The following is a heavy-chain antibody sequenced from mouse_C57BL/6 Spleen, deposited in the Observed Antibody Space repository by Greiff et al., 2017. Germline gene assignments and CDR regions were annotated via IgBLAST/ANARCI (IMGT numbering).Heavy chain of an antibody. CDR2: IYPGDGDT. CDR1: GYAFSSYW. CDR3: ARLGNLLPMDY. D-gene: IGHD2-1*01. Sequence: QVQLQQSGAELVKPGASVKISCKASGYAFSSYWMNWVKQRPGKGLEGIGQIYPGDGDTNYNGKFKGKATLTADKSSSTAYMQLSSLTSEDSAVYFCARLGNLLPMDYWGQGTSVTVSS. J-gene: IGHJ4*01. V-gene: IGHV1-80*01.